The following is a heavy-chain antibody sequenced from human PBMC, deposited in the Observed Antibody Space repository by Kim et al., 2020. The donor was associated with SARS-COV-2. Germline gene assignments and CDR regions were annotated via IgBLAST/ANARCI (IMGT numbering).Heavy chain of an antibody. D-gene: IGHD3-22*01. CDR1: GGSISSGDYY. J-gene: IGHJ5*02. CDR3: ARGDYDSSGSNWFDP. CDR2: IYYSGST. Sequence: SETLSLTCTVSGGSISSGDYYWSWIRQPPGKGLEWIGYIYYSGSTYYNPSLKSRVTISVDTSKNQFSLKLSSVTAADTAVYYCARGDYDSSGSNWFDPWGQGTLVTVSS. V-gene: IGHV4-30-4*01.